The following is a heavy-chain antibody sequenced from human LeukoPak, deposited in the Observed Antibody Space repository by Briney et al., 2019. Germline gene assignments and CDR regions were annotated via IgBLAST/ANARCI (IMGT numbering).Heavy chain of an antibody. CDR2: IYYSGST. V-gene: IGHV4-59*01. CDR1: GGSISSYY. D-gene: IGHD3-9*01. J-gene: IGHJ5*02. CDR3: ARGADYDILTGAFEP. Sequence: SETLSLTCTVSGGSISSYYWSWIRQPPGKGLEWIGYIYYSGSTNYNPSLKSRVTISVDTSKNQFSLKLSSVTAADTAVYYCARGADYDILTGAFEPWGQGTLVTVSS.